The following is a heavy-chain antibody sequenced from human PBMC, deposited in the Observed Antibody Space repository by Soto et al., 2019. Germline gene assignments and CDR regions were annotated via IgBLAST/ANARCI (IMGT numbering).Heavy chain of an antibody. CDR1: GYSFTNYW. Sequence: PGESLKISCKGSGYSFTNYWITWVRQMPGKGLEWLGRVDPTDSYSNYSPSFQGHVTISADKSISTAYLQWSSLQASDTATYYCARSRIIGMTWSFDYSGQGPLVTVSS. CDR3: ARSRIIGMTWSFDY. CDR2: VDPTDSYS. V-gene: IGHV5-10-1*01. D-gene: IGHD1-20*01. J-gene: IGHJ4*02.